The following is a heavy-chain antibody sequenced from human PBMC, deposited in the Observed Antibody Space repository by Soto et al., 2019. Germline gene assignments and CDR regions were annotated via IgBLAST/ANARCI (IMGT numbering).Heavy chain of an antibody. CDR1: GDSLSSYNW. CDR2: IYHAGNT. Sequence: LRETLSLTCAVSGDSLSSYNWWSWVRQPPGEGLEWIGDIYHAGNTNYKPSLQSRVTISIDKSNNQFSLKMKSVTAADTAVYYCARVRRYFGSGSLDYWGQGILVTVSS. D-gene: IGHD3-10*01. V-gene: IGHV4-4*03. J-gene: IGHJ4*02. CDR3: ARVRRYFGSGSLDY.